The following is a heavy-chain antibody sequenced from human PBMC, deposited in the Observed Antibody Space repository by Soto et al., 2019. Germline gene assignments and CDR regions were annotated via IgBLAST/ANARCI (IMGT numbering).Heavy chain of an antibody. D-gene: IGHD2-15*01. Sequence: GGSLRLSCAASGFTFSSFSMNWARQAPGKGLEWISYISSSSRTIYYPDSVKGRFTISRDNAKNSLYLQMNSLRAEDTAVYYCARDKGRSPLDYWVQGTLVTVSS. CDR3: ARDKGRSPLDY. CDR1: GFTFSSFS. J-gene: IGHJ4*02. V-gene: IGHV3-48*01. CDR2: ISSSSRTI.